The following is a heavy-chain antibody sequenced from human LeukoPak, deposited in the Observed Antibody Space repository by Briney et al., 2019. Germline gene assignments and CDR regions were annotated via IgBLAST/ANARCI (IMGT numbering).Heavy chain of an antibody. J-gene: IGHJ3*02. CDR3: ARATLSGDAFDI. CDR1: GGSISSYY. CDR2: IYYSGST. Sequence: PSETLSLTCTVSGGSISSYYWSWIRQPPGKGLEWIGYIYYSGSTNYNPSLKSRVTISVDTSKNQFSLKLSSVTAADTAVYYCARATLSGDAFDIWGQGTMVTVSS. V-gene: IGHV4-59*01. D-gene: IGHD3-10*01.